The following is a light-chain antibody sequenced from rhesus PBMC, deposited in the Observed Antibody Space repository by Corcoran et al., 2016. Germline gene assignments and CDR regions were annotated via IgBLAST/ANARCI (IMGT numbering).Light chain of an antibody. J-gene: IGKJ3*01. CDR2: NAS. CDR3: QQYNNSPFT. V-gene: IGKV1-66*01. CDR1: QGINNY. Sequence: DIQMTQSPSSLSASVGDRVTITCRASQGINNYLSWYQQKPGKAPKPLIYNASSLETGVPSRFSGSRNGTDYTLTISSLQPEDIATYYCQQYNNSPFTFGPGTKLDIK.